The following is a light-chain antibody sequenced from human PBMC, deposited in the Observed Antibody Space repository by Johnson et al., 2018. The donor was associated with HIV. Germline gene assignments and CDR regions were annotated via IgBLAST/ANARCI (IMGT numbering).Light chain of an antibody. CDR1: SSNIGNNY. CDR2: ENN. V-gene: IGLV1-51*02. J-gene: IGLJ1*01. CDR3: GTWASMLSAEV. Sequence: QLVLTQPPSVSAAPGQKVTISCSGSSSNIGNNYVSWYQQFPGRAPKLLIYENNKRPSGIPDRFSGSTSGTSATLGITGLQTGDEADHYCGTWASMLSAEVVGTGTKVTVL.